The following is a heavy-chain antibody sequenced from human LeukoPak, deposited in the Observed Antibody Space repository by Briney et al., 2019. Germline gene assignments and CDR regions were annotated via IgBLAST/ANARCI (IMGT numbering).Heavy chain of an antibody. J-gene: IGHJ4*02. CDR2: IGNSGSPI. V-gene: IGHV3-48*04. Sequence: GGSLRLSCIASGFTFSRYSMNWIRQAPGKGLEWLSYIGNSGSPIYHADSVKGRFTISRDNAKKSVYLQMNSLRAEDTAVYYCARDYYYSSNYYHEDYWGQGTLVTVSS. CDR1: GFTFSRYS. D-gene: IGHD3-22*01. CDR3: ARDYYYSSNYYHEDY.